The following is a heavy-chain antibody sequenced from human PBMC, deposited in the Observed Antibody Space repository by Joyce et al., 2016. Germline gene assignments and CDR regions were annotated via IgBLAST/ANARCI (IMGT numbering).Heavy chain of an antibody. J-gene: IGHJ5*02. CDR2: FYCGAST. CDR1: GGSISRAIYS. Sequence: QLQLQESGPGLVKPSETLSLTCSVSGGSISRAIYSWGGIRQSPGKGLEWIGRFYCGASTEYNPSVRSRVTISIDTPKNQFSLKLTSVTAADTAVYYCARARTRFRLGELSFNWLDPWGQGTLVTVSS. D-gene: IGHD3-16*02. CDR3: ARARTRFRLGELSFNWLDP. V-gene: IGHV4-39*07.